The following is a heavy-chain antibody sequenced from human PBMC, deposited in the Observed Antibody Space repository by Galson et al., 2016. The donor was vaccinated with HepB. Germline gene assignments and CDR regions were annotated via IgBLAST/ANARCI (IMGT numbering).Heavy chain of an antibody. V-gene: IGHV3-74*01. CDR2: VDIDGTGT. J-gene: IGHJ4*02. D-gene: IGHD1-1*01. CDR1: GFIFTNYW. CDR3: ARASPGAATGNPWYFDY. Sequence: SLRLSCAASGFIFTNYWMHWVRQAPGKGLVWVARVDIDGTGTSYADSVRGRFTISSDNAKNSLYLQMNSLRAEDTALYYCARASPGAATGNPWYFDYWGQATPVTVSS.